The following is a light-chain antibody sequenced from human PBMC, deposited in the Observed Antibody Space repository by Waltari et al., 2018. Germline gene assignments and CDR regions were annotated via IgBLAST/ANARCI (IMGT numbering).Light chain of an antibody. CDR2: GAS. J-gene: IGKJ1*01. Sequence: EVVMTQSPATLSVSPGERATLSCRATQSVSSNLAWYQQTPGQAPRLLIYGASTRATGIPARFSGSGSGTDFTLTISSLQSEDFALYYCQQYNNWPWTFGQGTKVEIK. CDR3: QQYNNWPWT. V-gene: IGKV3-15*01. CDR1: QSVSSN.